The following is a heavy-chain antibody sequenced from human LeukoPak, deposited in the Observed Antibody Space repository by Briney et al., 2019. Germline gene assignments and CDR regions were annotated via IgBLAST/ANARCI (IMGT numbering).Heavy chain of an antibody. CDR2: INSGGTLT. V-gene: IGHV3-74*03. J-gene: IGHJ4*02. D-gene: IGHD2-21*02. CDR1: GFTFSTYW. Sequence: GGSLRLSCAASGFTFSTYWMHWVRQIPGKGLVWLSVINSGGTLTKYADAVKGRFTISRDNAKNTLHLQLNSLRADDTAVYFCSRGGKVETGLDSWGQGALVTVFS. CDR3: SRGGKVETGLDS.